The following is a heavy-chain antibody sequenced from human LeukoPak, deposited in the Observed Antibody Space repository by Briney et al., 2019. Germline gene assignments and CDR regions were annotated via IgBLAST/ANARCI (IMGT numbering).Heavy chain of an antibody. CDR1: GFTFADYG. D-gene: IGHD2-2*01. CDR2: INWTGDNT. Sequence: GGSLRLSCTASGFTFADYGMAWVRQVPGKGLEWVSGINWTGDNTHYADSVKGRFTISRDNAKKSLFLQMNSLRAEDTAVYYCARVAVFEIVAVPPAYYFDSWGQGILVSVSS. CDR3: ARVAVFEIVAVPPAYYFDS. V-gene: IGHV3-20*04. J-gene: IGHJ4*02.